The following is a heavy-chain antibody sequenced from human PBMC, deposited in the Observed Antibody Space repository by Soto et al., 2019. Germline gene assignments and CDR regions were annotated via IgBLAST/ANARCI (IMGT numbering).Heavy chain of an antibody. D-gene: IGHD2-2*01. CDR3: ARVVPGAEAWFGP. V-gene: IGHV1-8*01. J-gene: IGHJ5*02. CDR2: INPNSGNI. CDR1: GDTFTTYD. Sequence: ASVKVSCKASGDTFTTYDINWVRQATGHGLEWMGWINPNSGNIGYAQRFQGRVTMTRDTAIRTAYMEVSSLRSDDTAVYYCARVVPGAEAWFGPRGQGTLVTVSS.